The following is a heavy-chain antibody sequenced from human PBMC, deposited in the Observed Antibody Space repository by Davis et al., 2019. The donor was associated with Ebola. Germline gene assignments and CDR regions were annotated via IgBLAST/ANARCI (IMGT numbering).Heavy chain of an antibody. V-gene: IGHV1-18*01. Sequence: ASVKVSCKASGYTFTSYVLHWVRQAPGQGLEWMGWISGYEDNTNYAPRFQGRITLTKDRATSTVYMELRSLTSDDTAVYYCARDLATSSGAHFFYFGMDVWGEGTSVAVSS. D-gene: IGHD3-10*01. J-gene: IGHJ6*04. CDR2: ISGYEDNT. CDR1: GYTFTSYV. CDR3: ARDLATSSGAHFFYFGMDV.